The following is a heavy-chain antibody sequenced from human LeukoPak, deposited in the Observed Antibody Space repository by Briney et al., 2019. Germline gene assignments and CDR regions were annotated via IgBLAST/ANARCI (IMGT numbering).Heavy chain of an antibody. CDR1: GFTFSSYA. J-gene: IGHJ4*02. CDR2: ISGSGGST. D-gene: IGHD2-2*02. Sequence: PGGSLRLSCAASGFTFSSYAMSWVRQAPGKGLEWVSAISGSGGSTYYADSVKGRFTISRDNSKNTLYLQMNSLRAEDTAVYYCAKDQPNYCSSTSCYTGPFDYWGQGTLVTVSS. CDR3: AKDQPNYCSSTSCYTGPFDY. V-gene: IGHV3-23*01.